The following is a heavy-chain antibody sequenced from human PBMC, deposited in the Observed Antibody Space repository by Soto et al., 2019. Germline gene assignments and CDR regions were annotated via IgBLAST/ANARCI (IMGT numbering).Heavy chain of an antibody. CDR3: ARDSRIAAAGQRIDGGLYWGYYGMDV. D-gene: IGHD6-13*01. J-gene: IGHJ6*02. Sequence: ASVKVSCKASGYTFTSYGISWVRQAPGQGLEWMGWISAYNGNTNYAQKLQGRVTMTTDTSTSTAYMELRSLRSDDTAVYYCARDSRIAAAGQRIDGGLYWGYYGMDVWGQGTTVTVSS. V-gene: IGHV1-18*01. CDR2: ISAYNGNT. CDR1: GYTFTSYG.